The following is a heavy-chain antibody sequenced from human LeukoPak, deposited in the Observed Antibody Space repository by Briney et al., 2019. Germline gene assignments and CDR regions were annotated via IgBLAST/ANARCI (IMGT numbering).Heavy chain of an antibody. CDR3: AAFDAGDCGGDCPYFSFP. CDR2: IVVGSANT. CDR1: GFTFASSA. Sequence: SVKVSCKASGFTFASSAVQWVRQARGQRLEWIGRIVVGSANTNYAQKFQERVTITRDMSTGTAYMELSSLRSEDTAVYYCAAFDAGDCGGDCPYFSFPWGQGTLVTVSS. V-gene: IGHV1-58*01. D-gene: IGHD2-21*02. J-gene: IGHJ5*02.